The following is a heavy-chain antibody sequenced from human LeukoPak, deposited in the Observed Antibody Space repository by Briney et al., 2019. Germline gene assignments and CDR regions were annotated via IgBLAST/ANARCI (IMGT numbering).Heavy chain of an antibody. V-gene: IGHV3-7*01. J-gene: IGHJ4*02. D-gene: IGHD3-9*01. CDR2: IKQDGSEK. Sequence: GGSLRLSCAASGFTFSRYWMSWVRQAPGKGLEWVANIKQDGSEKDYVDSVKGRFTIFRDNAKNSLYLQMNSLTAEDTAVYYCVRVAYDVLTGYENYYDYWGQGTLVTVSS. CDR1: GFTFSRYW. CDR3: VRVAYDVLTGYENYYDY.